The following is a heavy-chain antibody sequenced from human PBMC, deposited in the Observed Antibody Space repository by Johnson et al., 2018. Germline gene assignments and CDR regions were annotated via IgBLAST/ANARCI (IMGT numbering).Heavy chain of an antibody. CDR3: SRDTEEVVVAASDY. V-gene: IGHV3-30-3*01. CDR1: GFTFSSYA. Sequence: VQLVESGGGVVQPGRSLRLSCVVSGFTFSSYAMHWVRQAPGKGLERVAVISHDGNKKYYAESVKGRFTISRDNSKNTVYLQMNSLRAEDTAVYYCSRDTEEVVVAASDYWGQGTLVTVSS. D-gene: IGHD2-15*01. J-gene: IGHJ4*02. CDR2: ISHDGNKK.